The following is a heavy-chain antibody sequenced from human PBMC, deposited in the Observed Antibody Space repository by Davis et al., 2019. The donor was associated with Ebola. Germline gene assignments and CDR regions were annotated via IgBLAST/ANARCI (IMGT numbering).Heavy chain of an antibody. D-gene: IGHD4/OR15-4a*01. CDR2: IYHSGST. CDR3: ARGASMDV. J-gene: IGHJ6*02. Sequence: PSETLSLTCAVSGYSISSGYYWGWIRQPPGKGLEWIGSIYHSGSTYYNPSLKSRVTISVDTSKNQFSLKLSSVTAADTAVYYCARGASMDVWGQGTTVTVSS. CDR1: GYSISSGYY. V-gene: IGHV4-38-2*01.